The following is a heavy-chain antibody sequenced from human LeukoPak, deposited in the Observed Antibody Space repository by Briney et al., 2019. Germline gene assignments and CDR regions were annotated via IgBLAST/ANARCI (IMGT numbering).Heavy chain of an antibody. Sequence: GGSLRLSCAASGFTFSSYSMNWVRQAPGKGLEWVSRIKSDGSSTNYADSVKGRFTISRDNAENTLYLQMNSLRAEDTAVYYCARDTSYGDPIDYWGQGTLVTVSS. J-gene: IGHJ4*02. CDR3: ARDTSYGDPIDY. V-gene: IGHV3-74*01. D-gene: IGHD4-17*01. CDR2: IKSDGSST. CDR1: GFTFSSYS.